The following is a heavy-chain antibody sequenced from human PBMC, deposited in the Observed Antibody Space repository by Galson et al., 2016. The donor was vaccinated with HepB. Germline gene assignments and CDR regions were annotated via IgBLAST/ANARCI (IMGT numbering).Heavy chain of an antibody. CDR1: GGSISSGGYY. D-gene: IGHD4-17*01. J-gene: IGHJ2*01. Sequence: TLSLTCTVSGGSISSGGYYWSWIRQHPGKGLEWIGYIYYSGSTYSNPSLKSRVTISVDTSKNQFSLKLSSVTAADTAVYYCARGEETDYGDPFWYFDLWGRGTLVTVSS. CDR2: IYYSGST. V-gene: IGHV4-31*03. CDR3: ARGEETDYGDPFWYFDL.